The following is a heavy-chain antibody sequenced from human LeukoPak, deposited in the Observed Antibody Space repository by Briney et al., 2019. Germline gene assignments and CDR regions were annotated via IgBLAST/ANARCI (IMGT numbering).Heavy chain of an antibody. D-gene: IGHD6-13*01. CDR1: GFTFSSLE. CDR3: ARDRAAAGTSYYGMDV. Sequence: GGSLRLSCAVSGFTFSSLEMNWVRQAPGRGLGWISYILRSGRTIYYADSVKGRFTITRDNAKNSLCLQMNSLRAEDTAVDYGARDRAAAGTSYYGMDVWGKGTTVTVSS. J-gene: IGHJ6*04. V-gene: IGHV3-48*03. CDR2: ILRSGRTI.